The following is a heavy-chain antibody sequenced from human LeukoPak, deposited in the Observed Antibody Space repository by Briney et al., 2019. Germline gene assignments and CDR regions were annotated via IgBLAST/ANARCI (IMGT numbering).Heavy chain of an antibody. Sequence: SVKVSCKASGGTLNNYATNWVRQAPGQGLEWMGRIIPIFGTANHAQNFQGRVTITADRPTSTAYMELSSLKAEDTAVYYCARSHRYCSSASCPINWFDPWGQGTQVTVSS. J-gene: IGHJ5*02. CDR3: ARSHRYCSSASCPINWFDP. D-gene: IGHD2-2*01. CDR1: GGTLNNYA. V-gene: IGHV1-69*06. CDR2: IIPIFGTA.